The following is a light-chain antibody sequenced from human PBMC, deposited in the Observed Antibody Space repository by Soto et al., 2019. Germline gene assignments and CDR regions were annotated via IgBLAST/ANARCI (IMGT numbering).Light chain of an antibody. CDR2: DVS. CDR3: SSYTSSSTLYYV. Sequence: QSVLNQPSSVFGSLGQSITISRTGTSSDVVGYNYVSWYQQHPGKAPKLMIYDVSNRPSGVSNRFSGSKSGNTASLTISGLQAEDEADYYCSSYTSSSTLYYVFGTGTKVTVL. CDR1: SSDVVGYNY. J-gene: IGLJ1*01. V-gene: IGLV2-14*01.